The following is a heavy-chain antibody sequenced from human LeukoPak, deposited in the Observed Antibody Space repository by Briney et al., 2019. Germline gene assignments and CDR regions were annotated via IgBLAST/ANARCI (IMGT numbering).Heavy chain of an antibody. J-gene: IGHJ4*02. Sequence: CPSLSRAASGFTSSGDAMSGVRQGPRKGLGWGSAISGIGGRTYYADSAKGRFTISRDNSKNTLYLQMNSLRAENTAVYYWGTGPDYDGSGYYGPDYWGQGTLVTVSS. CDR3: GTGPDYDGSGYYGPDY. CDR1: GFTSSGDA. D-gene: IGHD3-22*01. V-gene: IGHV3-23*01. CDR2: ISGIGGRT.